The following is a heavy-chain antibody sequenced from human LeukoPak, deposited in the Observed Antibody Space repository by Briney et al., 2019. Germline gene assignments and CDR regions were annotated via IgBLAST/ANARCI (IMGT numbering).Heavy chain of an antibody. Sequence: ASVKVSCKASGYTFTGYYMHWVRQAPGQGLEWMGWINPNSDGTNYAQKFQGRVTMTRDTSISTAYMELSSLRSDDTAVYYCARKSTVRRTSEFDYWGQGTLVTVSS. CDR2: INPNSDGT. CDR1: GYTFTGYY. J-gene: IGHJ4*02. V-gene: IGHV1-2*02. D-gene: IGHD2-2*01. CDR3: ARKSTVRRTSEFDY.